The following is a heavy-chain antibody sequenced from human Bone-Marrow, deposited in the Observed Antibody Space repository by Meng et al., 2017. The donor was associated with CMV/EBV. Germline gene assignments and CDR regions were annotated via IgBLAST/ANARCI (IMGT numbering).Heavy chain of an antibody. CDR2: IIPIFGTA. Sequence: SVKVSCKASGGTFSSYAISWVRQAPGQGLEWMGGIIPIFGTANYAQKFQGRVTITTDESTSTAYMELSSLRSEDTAVYYCARADPPGYCSSTSCHFRDGGFDPWGQGTRVTVSS. CDR1: GGTFSSYA. CDR3: ARADPPGYCSSTSCHFRDGGFDP. D-gene: IGHD2-2*01. J-gene: IGHJ5*02. V-gene: IGHV1-69*05.